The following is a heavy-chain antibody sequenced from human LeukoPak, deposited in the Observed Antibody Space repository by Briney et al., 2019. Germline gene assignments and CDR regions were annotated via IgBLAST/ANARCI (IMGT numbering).Heavy chain of an antibody. CDR1: GFTFSSYA. V-gene: IGHV3-23*01. Sequence: PGGSLRLSCAASGFTFSSYAMSWVRLAPGKGLEWVSAISGSGGSTYYADSVKGRFTISRDNSKNTLYLQMNSLRAEDTAVYYCAKDSGRSSGWPWAFDIWGQGTMVTVSS. D-gene: IGHD6-19*01. CDR3: AKDSGRSSGWPWAFDI. CDR2: ISGSGGST. J-gene: IGHJ3*02.